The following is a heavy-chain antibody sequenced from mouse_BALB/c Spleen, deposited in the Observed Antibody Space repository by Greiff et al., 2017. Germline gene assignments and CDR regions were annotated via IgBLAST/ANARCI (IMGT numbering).Heavy chain of an antibody. CDR3: ARSGVRYDYDAAFAY. J-gene: IGHJ3*01. Sequence: VQLQQSGAELVRPGSSVKISCKASGYAFSSYWMNWVKQRPGQGLEWIGQIYPGDGDTNYNGKFKGKATLTADKSSSTAYMQLSSLTSEDSAVYFCARSGVRYDYDAAFAYWGQGTLVTVSA. D-gene: IGHD2-4*01. CDR2: IYPGDGDT. CDR1: GYAFSSYW. V-gene: IGHV1-80*01.